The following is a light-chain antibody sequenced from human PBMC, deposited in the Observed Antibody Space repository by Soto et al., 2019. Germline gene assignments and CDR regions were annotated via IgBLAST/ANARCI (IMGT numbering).Light chain of an antibody. CDR2: DVS. Sequence: QSALTQPASVSGSPGQSITISCTGTSSDVGGYNYVSWYQQHPGKAPKLMIYDVSDRPSGVSNRFSGSKSGNTASLTISGLQAEAEADYYCCSYTTSNTRQIVFGTGTKLTVL. CDR3: CSYTTSNTRQIV. V-gene: IGLV2-14*01. CDR1: SSDVGGYNY. J-gene: IGLJ1*01.